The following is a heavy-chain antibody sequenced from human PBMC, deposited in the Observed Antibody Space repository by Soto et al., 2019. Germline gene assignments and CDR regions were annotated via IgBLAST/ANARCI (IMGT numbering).Heavy chain of an antibody. CDR3: ARDGGRHSGGIDY. J-gene: IGHJ4*02. V-gene: IGHV1-69*01. CDR2: IIPIFGTA. D-gene: IGHD1-26*01. CDR1: GGTFRSYS. Sequence: QVQLVQSGAEVKKPGSSVKVSCKASGGTFRSYSINWVRQAPGQGLAWMGEIIPIFGTANYAQKFQGRVTITADESTSTAYMELGSLRSEDTAVYYCARDGGRHSGGIDYWGQGTVVTVSS.